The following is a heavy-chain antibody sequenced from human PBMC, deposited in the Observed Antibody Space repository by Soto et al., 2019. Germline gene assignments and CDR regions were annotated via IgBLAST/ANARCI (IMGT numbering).Heavy chain of an antibody. J-gene: IGHJ4*02. CDR2: INQDGSEK. CDR3: ARDHIVATIVFEY. CDR1: GFTFRSYW. D-gene: IGHD5-12*01. Sequence: GGSLRLSCGASGFTFRSYWMSWVRQAPGKGLEWVANINQDGSEKYYVDSVKGRFTISRDNAENSVYLQMNTLRDEDTAVYYCARDHIVATIVFEYWGLGTLVIVSS. V-gene: IGHV3-7*01.